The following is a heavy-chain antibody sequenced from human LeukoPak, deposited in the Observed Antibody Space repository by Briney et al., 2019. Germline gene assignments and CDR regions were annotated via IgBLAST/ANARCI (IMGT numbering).Heavy chain of an antibody. J-gene: IGHJ5*02. Sequence: SETLSLTCAVYGGSFSGYYWSWIRQPPGKGLEWIGEINHSGSTNYNPSLKSRVTISVDTSKNQLSLKLSSVTAADTAVYYCARFFHDYGAVNWFDPWGQGTLVTVSS. CDR3: ARFFHDYGAVNWFDP. V-gene: IGHV4-34*01. CDR2: INHSGST. CDR1: GGSFSGYY. D-gene: IGHD4-17*01.